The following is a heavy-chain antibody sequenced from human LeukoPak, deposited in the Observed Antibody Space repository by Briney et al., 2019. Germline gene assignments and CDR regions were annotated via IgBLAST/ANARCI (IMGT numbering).Heavy chain of an antibody. Sequence: ASVKVSCKASGYTFTAYYIHWVRQAPGQGLEWMGYISAYSGNTNYAQRLQGRVTMTTDTSTSTAYMELRSLRSDDTAVYFCARDSHIAGVAYYFDYWGQGTLVTVSS. J-gene: IGHJ4*02. D-gene: IGHD6-13*01. CDR1: GYTFTAYY. CDR2: ISAYSGNT. V-gene: IGHV1-18*04. CDR3: ARDSHIAGVAYYFDY.